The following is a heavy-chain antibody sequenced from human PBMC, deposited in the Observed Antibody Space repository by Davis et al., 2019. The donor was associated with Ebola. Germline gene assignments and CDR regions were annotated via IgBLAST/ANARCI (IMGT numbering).Heavy chain of an antibody. J-gene: IGHJ4*02. CDR2: ISYDGSNK. D-gene: IGHD3-16*01. CDR1: GFTFSSYG. Sequence: GGSLRLSCAAPGFTFSSYGMHWVRQAPGKGLEWVAVISYDGSNKYYADSVKGRFTISRDNSKNTLYLQMNSLRAEDTAVYYCAKGITLYYFDYWGQGTLVTVSS. CDR3: AKGITLYYFDY. V-gene: IGHV3-30*18.